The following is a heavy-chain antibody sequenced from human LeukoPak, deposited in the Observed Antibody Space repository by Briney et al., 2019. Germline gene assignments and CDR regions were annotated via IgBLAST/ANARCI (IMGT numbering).Heavy chain of an antibody. CDR3: ARAMDDSSGYYRLPFDY. Sequence: TGGSQRLSCAASGFTFSDYYMSWIRQPPGKVLEWVSYISSSGSTIYYADSVKGRFTISRDNAKNSLYLQRNSVRDEDTAVYYCARAMDDSSGYYRLPFDYWGQGTLVTVSS. D-gene: IGHD3-22*01. V-gene: IGHV3-11*01. J-gene: IGHJ4*02. CDR2: ISSSGSTI. CDR1: GFTFSDYY.